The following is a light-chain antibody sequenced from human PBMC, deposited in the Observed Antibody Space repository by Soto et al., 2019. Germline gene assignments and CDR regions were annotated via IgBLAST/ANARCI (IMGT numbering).Light chain of an antibody. J-gene: IGKJ4*01. CDR3: KQANSFPLT. CDR2: VAS. V-gene: IGKV1-12*01. CDR1: QDIRSW. Sequence: DIQMTQSPPSVSASVGDRATITCRASQDIRSWLAWYQQKPGKAPQLLIYVASILQTGVPSRFSGSGSGTDFTLTISSLQPEDVAAYYCKQANSFPLTFGGGTKVEIK.